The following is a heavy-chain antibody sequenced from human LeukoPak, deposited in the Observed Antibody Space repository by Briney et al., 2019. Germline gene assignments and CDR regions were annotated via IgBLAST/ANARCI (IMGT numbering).Heavy chain of an antibody. J-gene: IGHJ4*02. V-gene: IGHV3-21*01. CDR2: ISSSSSYI. D-gene: IGHD1-26*01. CDR1: GFTFSSYA. Sequence: GGSLRLSCAASGFTFSSYAMNWVRQAPGKGLEWVSSISSSSSYIYYADSVKGRFTISRDNAKNSLYLQMNSLRAEDTAVYYCARGVFGGSYPSDLGYWGQGTLVTVSS. CDR3: ARGVFGGSYPSDLGY.